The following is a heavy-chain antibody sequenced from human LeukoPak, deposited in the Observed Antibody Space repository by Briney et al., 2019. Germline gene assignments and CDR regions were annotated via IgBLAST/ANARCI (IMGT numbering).Heavy chain of an antibody. J-gene: IGHJ4*02. CDR3: ARVGDSSGSYLDY. CDR2: IYSGGST. V-gene: IGHV3-53*01. Sequence: AGGSLRLSCAASGFTVSSNYMSWVRQAPGKGLEWVSVIYSGGSTYYADSVKGRFTISRDNSKNTPYLQMNSLRAEDTAVYYCARVGDSSGSYLDYWGQGTLVTVSS. CDR1: GFTVSSNY. D-gene: IGHD3-22*01.